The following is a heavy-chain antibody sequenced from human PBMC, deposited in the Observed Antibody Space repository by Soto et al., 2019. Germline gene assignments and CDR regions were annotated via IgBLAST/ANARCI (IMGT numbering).Heavy chain of an antibody. CDR2: INSDGEETST. CDR1: GFNFRSYW. D-gene: IGHD3-3*01. Sequence: GGSLRLSCAASGFNFRSYWMHWVRQAPGKGLVWVSRINSDGEETSTTYADSVKGRFTISRDNAENTLYLQMSSLRAEDTAVYYCARAGKVTFDDFWSGYYGMDVWGQGTTVTVSS. CDR3: ARAGKVTFDDFWSGYYGMDV. V-gene: IGHV3-74*01. J-gene: IGHJ6*02.